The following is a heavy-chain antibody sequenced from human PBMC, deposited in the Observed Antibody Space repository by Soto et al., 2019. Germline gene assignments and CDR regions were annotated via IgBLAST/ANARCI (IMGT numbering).Heavy chain of an antibody. J-gene: IGHJ4*02. CDR1: GGSVSNSNYY. Sequence: PSETLSLTCTVSGGSVSNSNYYWGWIRQSPGKGLEWIGSVYYRGRSYSKSPVKSRVTISVDTSKNQFSLNLNSVTASDTAVYYCVSQRTSVLTQAYFGYWGPGALVTVSS. CDR2: VYYRGRS. CDR3: VSQRTSVLTQAYFGY. D-gene: IGHD2-8*01. V-gene: IGHV4-39*01.